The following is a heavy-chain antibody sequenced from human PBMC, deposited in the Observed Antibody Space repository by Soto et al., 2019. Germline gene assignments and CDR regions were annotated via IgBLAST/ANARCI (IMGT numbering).Heavy chain of an antibody. Sequence: PGESLKISCKGSAYSFSTYWIAWVRQTPGKGLEWMGSTFFGASKTRYSPSFEGQVTISADKSISTAYLQWSSLKASDTGIYYCATWRGSSWFDYWGQGSLVTVSS. CDR2: TFFGASKT. CDR3: ATWRGSSWFDY. J-gene: IGHJ4*02. V-gene: IGHV5-51*01. D-gene: IGHD6-13*01. CDR1: AYSFSTYW.